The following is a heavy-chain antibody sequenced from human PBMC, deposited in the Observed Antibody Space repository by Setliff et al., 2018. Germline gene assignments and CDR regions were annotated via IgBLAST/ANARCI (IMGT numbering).Heavy chain of an antibody. CDR1: GFTFSSYA. V-gene: IGHV3-7*01. CDR3: ARDHAYGSRFYYYYYNMDV. J-gene: IGHJ6*02. CDR2: IKQDGSEK. D-gene: IGHD3-10*01. Sequence: PGGSLRLSCVVSGFTFSSYAMSWVRQAPGKGLEWVANIKQDGSEKYYVDSVKGRFTISRDNAKNSLYLQMNSLRAEDTAVYYCARDHAYGSRFYYYYYNMDVWGQGTTVTVSS.